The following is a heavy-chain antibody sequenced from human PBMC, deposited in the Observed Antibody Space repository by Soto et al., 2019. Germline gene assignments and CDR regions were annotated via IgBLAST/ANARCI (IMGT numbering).Heavy chain of an antibody. CDR3: ARDYATPIPQYSCDRGGPAFDI. Sequence: QVQLVESGGGVVQPGRSLRLSCAASGFTFSSYAMHWVRQAPGKGLEWVAVISYDGSNKYYADSVKGRFTISRDNSKNTLYLQMNSLRAEDPAVYYCARDYATPIPQYSCDRGGPAFDIWGQGTMVTVSS. J-gene: IGHJ3*02. D-gene: IGHD3-22*01. V-gene: IGHV3-30-3*01. CDR2: ISYDGSNK. CDR1: GFTFSSYA.